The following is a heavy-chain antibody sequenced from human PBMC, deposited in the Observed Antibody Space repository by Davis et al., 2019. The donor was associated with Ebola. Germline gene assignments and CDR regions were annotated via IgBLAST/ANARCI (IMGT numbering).Heavy chain of an antibody. V-gene: IGHV4-59*12. Sequence: SETLSLTCTVSGGSISSYYWSWIRQPPGKGLEWIGYIYYSGSTNYSPPLKSRLTISVDTSKNQFSLKLTSVTAADTAVYYCARAPRYSRFDPWGQGTLVTVSS. CDR3: ARAPRYSRFDP. CDR1: GGSISSYY. D-gene: IGHD5-12*01. CDR2: IYYSGST. J-gene: IGHJ5*02.